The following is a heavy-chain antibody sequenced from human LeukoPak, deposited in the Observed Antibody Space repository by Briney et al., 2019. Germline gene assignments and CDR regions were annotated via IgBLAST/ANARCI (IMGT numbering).Heavy chain of an antibody. D-gene: IGHD5-18*01. CDR3: ARTTEGGYTYDYFYYYYMDV. Sequence: LETLSLTCAVYGGSFSGYYWSWIRQPPGKGLEWIGYIYYSGSTNYNPSLKSRVTISVDTSKNQFSLKLSSVTAADTAVYYCARTTEGGYTYDYFYYYYMDVWGKGTTVTVSS. CDR1: GGSFSGYY. V-gene: IGHV4-59*01. CDR2: IYYSGST. J-gene: IGHJ6*03.